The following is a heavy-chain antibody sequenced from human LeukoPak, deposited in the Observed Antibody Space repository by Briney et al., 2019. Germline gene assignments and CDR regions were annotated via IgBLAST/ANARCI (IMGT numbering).Heavy chain of an antibody. Sequence: GGSLRLSCAASGFTFSSYSMNWVRQAPGKGLEWVSSISSSSSYIYYADSVKGRFTISRDNSKNTLYLQMNSLRAEDTAVYYCAKRPSFDPWGQGTLVTVSS. J-gene: IGHJ5*02. CDR3: AKRPSFDP. CDR2: ISSSSSYI. CDR1: GFTFSSYS. D-gene: IGHD6-6*01. V-gene: IGHV3-21*04.